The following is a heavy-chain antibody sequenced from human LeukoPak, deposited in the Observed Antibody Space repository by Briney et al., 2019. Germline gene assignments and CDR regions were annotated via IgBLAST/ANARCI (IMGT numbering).Heavy chain of an antibody. D-gene: IGHD5-12*01. CDR2: IYYSGST. CDR1: GGSISSYS. Sequence: SETLSLTCTVSGGSISSYSWSWIRQPPGKGLEWIGYIYYSGSTNYNPSLKSRVTISVDTSKNQFSLKLSSVTAADTAVYYCARVSSGYGYFDYWGQGTLVTVSS. J-gene: IGHJ4*02. CDR3: ARVSSGYGYFDY. V-gene: IGHV4-59*01.